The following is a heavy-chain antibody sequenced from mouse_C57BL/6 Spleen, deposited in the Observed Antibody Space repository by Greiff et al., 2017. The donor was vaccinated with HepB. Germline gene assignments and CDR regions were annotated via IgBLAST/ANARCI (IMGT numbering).Heavy chain of an antibody. Sequence: VQLKESGAELVRPGASVKLSCTASGFNIKDDYMHWVKQRPAQGLEWIGWIDPENGDTEYASKFQGKATITADTSSNTAYLQLSSLTSEDTAVYYCTTRGYSNYGFDYWGQGTLVTVSA. CDR1: GFNIKDDY. CDR3: TTRGYSNYGFDY. D-gene: IGHD2-5*01. CDR2: IDPENGDT. V-gene: IGHV14-4*01. J-gene: IGHJ3*01.